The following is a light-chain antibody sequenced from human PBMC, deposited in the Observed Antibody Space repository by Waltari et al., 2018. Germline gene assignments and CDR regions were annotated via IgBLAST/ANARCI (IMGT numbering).Light chain of an antibody. CDR2: GAS. Sequence: EIVMTQSPATLSVSPGERATLSGRASQSVSSNLAWYQQQPGQAPRLLIHGASTRATGIPARFSGSGSGTEFTLTISSLQSEDFAVYYCQQYNNWPPGAFGQGTKVEIK. CDR3: QQYNNWPPGA. J-gene: IGKJ1*01. CDR1: QSVSSN. V-gene: IGKV3-15*01.